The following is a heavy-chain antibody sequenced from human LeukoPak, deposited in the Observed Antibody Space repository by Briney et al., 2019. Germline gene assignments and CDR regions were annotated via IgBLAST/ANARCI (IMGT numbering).Heavy chain of an antibody. J-gene: IGHJ3*02. CDR2: TYYRSKWYN. D-gene: IGHD3-3*01. V-gene: IGHV6-1*01. CDR3: ARDIDFWSGPTPYAFDI. Sequence: SQTLSLTCAISGDSVSSNSAAWNWIRQSPSRGLEWLGRTYYRSKWYNDYAVSVKSRITINPDTSKNQFSLQLNSVTPEDTAVYYCARDIDFWSGPTPYAFDIWGQGTMVTVSS. CDR1: GDSVSSNSAA.